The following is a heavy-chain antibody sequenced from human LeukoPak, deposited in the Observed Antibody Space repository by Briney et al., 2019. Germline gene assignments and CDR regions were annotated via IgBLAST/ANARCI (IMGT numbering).Heavy chain of an antibody. CDR1: GFTFRSDG. V-gene: IGHV3-33*03. D-gene: IGHD6-13*01. Sequence: GGSLRLSCAASGFTFRSDGMHWVRQAPGKGLEWVAAIWYDGGNEYYADSVKGRFTISGDNSKNTLYLQMNSLRAEDTAVYYCATVGGSSWYYFHYWGQGALVTVSS. J-gene: IGHJ4*02. CDR2: IWYDGGNE. CDR3: ATVGGSSWYYFHY.